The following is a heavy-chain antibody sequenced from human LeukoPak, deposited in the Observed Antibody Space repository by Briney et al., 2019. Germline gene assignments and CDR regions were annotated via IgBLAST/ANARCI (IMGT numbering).Heavy chain of an antibody. CDR3: ARARGIVGATTVDY. J-gene: IGHJ4*02. CDR2: INPNSGGT. CDR1: GYTFTNYD. V-gene: IGHV1-2*02. Sequence: ASVKVSCKASGYTFTNYDINWVRQATGQGLEWMGWINPNSGGTNYAQKFQGRVTMTRDTSISTAYMELSRLRSDDTAVYYCARARGIVGATTVDYWGQGTLVTVSS. D-gene: IGHD1-26*01.